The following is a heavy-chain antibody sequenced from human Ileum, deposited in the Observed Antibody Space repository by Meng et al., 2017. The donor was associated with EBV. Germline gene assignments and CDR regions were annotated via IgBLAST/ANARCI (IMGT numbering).Heavy chain of an antibody. CDR2: IVPIFGTG. J-gene: IGHJ4*02. CDR3: AISSKSGPSYYFDY. V-gene: IGHV1-69*01. CDR1: GSTSTSYA. D-gene: IGHD3-10*01. Sequence: VEIVQAWVRVNKPASWVKVACKDSGSTSTSYAITWVRQAPGQGLEWMGGIVPIFGTGTSAQKFQDRLTITADASTSTAYMELRGLRSEDTAVYYCAISSKSGPSYYFDYWGQGTLVTVSS.